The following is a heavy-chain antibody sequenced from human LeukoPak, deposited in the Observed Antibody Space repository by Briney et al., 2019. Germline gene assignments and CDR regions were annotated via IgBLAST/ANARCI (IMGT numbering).Heavy chain of an antibody. CDR1: GFSLSTRGMC. Sequence: SGPTLVNPTQTLTLTCTFSGFSLSTRGMCVSWIRQPPGKALEWLSRIDWDDDKYHSTSLKTRLTISKDTSKNQVVLTMTNMDPVDTATYYCARFTPYCTNGVCYTFDYWGQGTLVTVSS. CDR2: IDWDDDK. V-gene: IGHV2-70*11. D-gene: IGHD2-8*01. J-gene: IGHJ4*02. CDR3: ARFTPYCTNGVCYTFDY.